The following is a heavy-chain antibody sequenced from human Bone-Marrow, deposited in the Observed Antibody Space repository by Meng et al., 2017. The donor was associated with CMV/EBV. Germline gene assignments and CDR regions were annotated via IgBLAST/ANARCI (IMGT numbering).Heavy chain of an antibody. V-gene: IGHV4-59*05. CDR3: ARQSVLRFLEWFYGMDV. CDR2: IYYSGST. Sequence: SETLSLTCTVSCGSISSYYWSWIRQPPGKGLEWIGSIYYSGSTYYNPSLKSRVTISVDTSKNQFSLKLSSVTAADTAVYYCARQSVLRFLEWFYGMDVWGQGTTVTVSS. CDR1: CGSISSYY. J-gene: IGHJ6*02. D-gene: IGHD3-3*01.